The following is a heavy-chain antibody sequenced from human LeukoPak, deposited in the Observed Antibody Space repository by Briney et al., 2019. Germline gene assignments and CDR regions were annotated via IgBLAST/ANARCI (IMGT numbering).Heavy chain of an antibody. D-gene: IGHD3-10*01. CDR1: GGSISSYY. Sequence: SETLSLTCTVSGGSISSYYWSWIRQPPGKGLEWIGYIYYSGSTNYNPSRKSRVTISVDTSKNQFSLKLSSVTAADTAVYYCARDSRSGIDYWGQGTLVTVSS. CDR2: IYYSGST. CDR3: ARDSRSGIDY. J-gene: IGHJ4*02. V-gene: IGHV4-59*01.